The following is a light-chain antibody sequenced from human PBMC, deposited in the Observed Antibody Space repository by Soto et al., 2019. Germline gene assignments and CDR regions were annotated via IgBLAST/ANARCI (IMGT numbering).Light chain of an antibody. Sequence: QSALTQPASVSGSPGQSITISCTGTSSDVGGYKYVSWYQQHPGKAPKVIIYDVSNRPSGVSNRCSGSKSGNTASLTISGRQAEDEADYYCSSYTSSSTLVFGGGTKLTVL. CDR3: SSYTSSSTLV. CDR1: SSDVGGYKY. J-gene: IGLJ2*01. CDR2: DVS. V-gene: IGLV2-14*01.